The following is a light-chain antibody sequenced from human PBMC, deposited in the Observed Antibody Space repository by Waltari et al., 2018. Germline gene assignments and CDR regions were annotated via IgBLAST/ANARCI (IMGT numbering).Light chain of an antibody. Sequence: EIVMTQSPATLSVSPGERDTLSCRASQSVSSNLAWYQQKPGQAPRLLIYEVSTRATGIPPRFSGRWSGTEFTLTISSLQSEDFAVYSCQQYNKWPATFGQGTKVEIK. J-gene: IGKJ1*01. CDR2: EVS. CDR1: QSVSSN. V-gene: IGKV3-15*01. CDR3: QQYNKWPAT.